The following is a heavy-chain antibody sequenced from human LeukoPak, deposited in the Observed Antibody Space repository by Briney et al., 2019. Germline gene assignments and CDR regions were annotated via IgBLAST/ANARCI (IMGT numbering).Heavy chain of an antibody. CDR2: MREDGTEI. CDR1: GFPFNVQT. J-gene: IGHJ4*02. D-gene: IGHD1-26*01. CDR3: ATGGATRGRFEN. V-gene: IGHV3-7*01. Sequence: GGSLRLSCAASGFPFNVQTMSWVRQAPGKGLDWVASMREDGTEIHYVDSVKGRFTISRDNPKNSLYLQMNNLRAEDTAVYYCATGGATRGRFENWGQGTRVTVSS.